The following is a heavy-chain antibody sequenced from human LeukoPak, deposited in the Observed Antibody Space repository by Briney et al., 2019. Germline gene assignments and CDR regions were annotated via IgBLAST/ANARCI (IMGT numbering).Heavy chain of an antibody. V-gene: IGHV3-30*02. D-gene: IGHD3-16*01. CDR3: ARDHMWGFDC. CDR2: LGAVHRTT. J-gene: IGHJ4*02. Sequence: PGGSLRLSCAASGLTLSTYGWHWARQAPGKGLEWVAYLGAVHRTTYYGDSVRGRFTISGDTSKNTLYLQMNGLRPEDTAVYYCARDHMWGFDCWGQGTLVTVSS. CDR1: GLTLSTYG.